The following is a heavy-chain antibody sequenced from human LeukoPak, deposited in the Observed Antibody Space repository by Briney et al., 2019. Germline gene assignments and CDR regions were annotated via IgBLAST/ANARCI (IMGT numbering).Heavy chain of an antibody. CDR2: IYTSGST. CDR3: ARDQPEYHLLYWFDP. V-gene: IGHV4-4*07. J-gene: IGHJ5*02. CDR1: GGSISSYY. Sequence: SETLSLTCTVSGGSISSYYWSWIRQPAGKGLEWIGRIYTSGSTNYNPSLKSRVTMSVDTSKNQFSLKLSSVTAADTAVYYCARDQPEYHLLYWFDPWGQGTLVTVSS. D-gene: IGHD2-2*01.